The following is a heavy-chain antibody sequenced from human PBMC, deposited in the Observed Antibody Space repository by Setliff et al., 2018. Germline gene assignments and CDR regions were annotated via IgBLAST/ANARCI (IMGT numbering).Heavy chain of an antibody. CDR3: AGKGYCSTTNCYSPI. CDR1: GFTFNSRR. D-gene: IGHD2-2*02. Sequence: GGSLRLSCVDSGFTFNSRRMHWVRQAPGKGLVWVSAIETDGRSTSYADSVRGRFTISRDNAKNTLYLQMNSLRAEDTAVYYCAGKGYCSTTNCYSPIWGKGTTVTVSS. V-gene: IGHV3-74*01. J-gene: IGHJ6*04. CDR2: IETDGRST.